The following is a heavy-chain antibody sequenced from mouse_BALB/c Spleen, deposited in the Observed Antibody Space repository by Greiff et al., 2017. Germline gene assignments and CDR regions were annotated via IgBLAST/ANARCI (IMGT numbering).Heavy chain of an antibody. CDR1: GFSLTSYG. CDR2: IWAGGST. Sequence: VQLQESGPGLVAPSQSLSITCTVSGFSLTSYGVHWVRQPPGKGLEWLGVIWAGGSTNYNSALMSRLSISKENSKSQVFLKMNSLQTDETAMYYCAIYRYDVGFAYWGQGTLVTVSA. CDR3: AIYRYDVGFAY. V-gene: IGHV2-9*02. D-gene: IGHD2-14*01. J-gene: IGHJ3*01.